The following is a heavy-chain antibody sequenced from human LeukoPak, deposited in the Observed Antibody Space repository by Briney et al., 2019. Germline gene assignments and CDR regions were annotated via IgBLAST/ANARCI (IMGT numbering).Heavy chain of an antibody. J-gene: IGHJ3*02. V-gene: IGHV3-48*02. CDR1: GGSIISGSYY. CDR3: ATQYYDYVWGSYREAAFDI. CDR2: ISSSSSTI. D-gene: IGHD3-16*02. Sequence: PSETLSLTCTVSGGSIISGSYYWGWVRQAPGKGLEWVSYISSSSSTIYYADSVKGRFTISRDNAKNSLYLQMNSLRDEDTAVYYCATQYYDYVWGSYREAAFDIWGQGTMVTVSS.